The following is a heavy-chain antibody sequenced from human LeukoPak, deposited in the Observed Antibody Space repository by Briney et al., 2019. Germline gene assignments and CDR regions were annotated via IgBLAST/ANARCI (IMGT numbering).Heavy chain of an antibody. J-gene: IGHJ4*02. CDR3: AKGLLNVAAAGIDY. CDR1: GFTFSSYA. V-gene: IGHV3-23*01. CDR2: ISGSGGST. Sequence: GGSLRLSCAGSGFTFSSYAMSCVRQAPGEGLEWVAAISGSGGSTYYADCVKGRFTISRDNSKNTLYLQMNSLRAEDTAVYYCAKGLLNVAAAGIDYWGQGTLVTVSS. D-gene: IGHD6-13*01.